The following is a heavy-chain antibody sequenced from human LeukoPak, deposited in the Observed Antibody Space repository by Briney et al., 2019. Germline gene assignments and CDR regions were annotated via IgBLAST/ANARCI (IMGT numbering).Heavy chain of an antibody. V-gene: IGHV3-30-3*01. D-gene: IGHD2-2*01. CDR1: GFTFSSYA. CDR2: ISYDGSNK. CDR3: ARVGGGSSTSWAYDAFDI. Sequence: PGRSLRLSCAASGFTFSSYAMHWVRQAPGKGLEWVAVISYDGSNKYYADSVKGRFTISRDNSKNTLYLQMNSLRAEDTAVYYCARVGGGSSTSWAYDAFDIWGQGTMVTVSS. J-gene: IGHJ3*02.